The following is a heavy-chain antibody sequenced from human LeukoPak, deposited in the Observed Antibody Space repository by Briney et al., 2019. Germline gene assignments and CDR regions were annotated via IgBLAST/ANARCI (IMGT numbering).Heavy chain of an antibody. CDR3: ARDQPGYYYDSSGYRVGDAFDI. Sequence: GGSLRLSCAASGFTFSSYSMNWGRQAPGKGLEWVSSISSSSSYIYYADSVKGRFTISRDNAKNSLYLQMNSLRGEDTAVYYCARDQPGYYYDSSGYRVGDAFDIWGQGTMVTVSS. J-gene: IGHJ3*02. CDR2: ISSSSSYI. V-gene: IGHV3-21*01. D-gene: IGHD3-22*01. CDR1: GFTFSSYS.